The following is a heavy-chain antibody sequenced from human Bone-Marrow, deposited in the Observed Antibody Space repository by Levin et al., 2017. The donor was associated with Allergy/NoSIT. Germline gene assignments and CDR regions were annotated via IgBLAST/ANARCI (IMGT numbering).Heavy chain of an antibody. D-gene: IGHD3-10*01. V-gene: IGHV1-2*02. CDR1: GYTFTNYY. Sequence: GASVKVSCKASGYTFTNYYLHWVRQAPGQGFEWMGWISPNSGNTNYAQRFQGRVTMTRDTSINTAYMELSSLSSDDTAVYYCARDGVISRDFDAYDIWGQGTVVTVSS. J-gene: IGHJ3*02. CDR3: ARDGVISRDFDAYDI. CDR2: ISPNSGNT.